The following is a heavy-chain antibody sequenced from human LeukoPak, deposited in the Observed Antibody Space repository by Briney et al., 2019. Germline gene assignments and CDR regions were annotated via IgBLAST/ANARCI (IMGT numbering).Heavy chain of an antibody. D-gene: IGHD1-14*01. CDR3: ACRKYFSTWSDP. CDR1: GSSFTTYW. Sequence: GESLKISCQGFGSSFTTYWIGWVRQTPGKGLEWMGIVYPGGSITHYSPSFQGLVTTSADKSTSTAYLQWSSLKASDTAMYYCACRKYFSTWSDPWGQGTLVTVSS. J-gene: IGHJ5*02. CDR2: VYPGGSIT. V-gene: IGHV5-51*01.